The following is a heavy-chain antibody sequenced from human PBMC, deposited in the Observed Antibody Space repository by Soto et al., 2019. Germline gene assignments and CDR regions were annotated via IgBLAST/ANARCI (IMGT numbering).Heavy chain of an antibody. V-gene: IGHV3-53*01. D-gene: IGHD3-22*01. CDR1: GVSVRSSQ. CDR2: IFSDGTT. CDR3: AKDNRDLYYDSSVGLY. J-gene: IGHJ4*02. Sequence: GGFLRLSCAASGVSVRSSQMSWVRQAPGKGLEWVSIIFSDGTTHYGVSVKGRFTISRDSARNTVYLQMNGLRVDDTAVYYCAKDNRDLYYDSSVGLYWGQGTLVTVSS.